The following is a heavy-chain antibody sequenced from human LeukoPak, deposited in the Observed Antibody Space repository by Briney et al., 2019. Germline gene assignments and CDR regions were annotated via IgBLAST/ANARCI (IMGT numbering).Heavy chain of an antibody. CDR2: IWYDGSNK. V-gene: IGHV3-33*01. Sequence: PGGSLRLSCAASGFTFSSYGMHWVRQAPGKGLEWVAVIWYDGSNKYYADSVKGRFTISRDNSKNTLYLQMNSLRAEHTAVYYCARDGGLYSSSWFDYWGQGTLVTVSS. CDR3: ARDGGLYSSSWFDY. D-gene: IGHD6-13*01. J-gene: IGHJ4*02. CDR1: GFTFSSYG.